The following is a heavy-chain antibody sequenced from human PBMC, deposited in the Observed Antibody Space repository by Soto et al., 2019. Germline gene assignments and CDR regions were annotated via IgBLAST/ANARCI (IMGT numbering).Heavy chain of an antibody. CDR2: ISWNSDNI. J-gene: IGHJ3*02. V-gene: IGHV3-9*01. Sequence: SLSLACASSGFTFDDYAMHWARQAPGKGLEWVSGISWNSDNIGYADSVKGRFTISRDNVKNSLYLQMNSLRAEDTALYYCAKDLYSNYGDAFDIWGQGTMVTVSS. CDR1: GFTFDDYA. CDR3: AKDLYSNYGDAFDI. D-gene: IGHD4-4*01.